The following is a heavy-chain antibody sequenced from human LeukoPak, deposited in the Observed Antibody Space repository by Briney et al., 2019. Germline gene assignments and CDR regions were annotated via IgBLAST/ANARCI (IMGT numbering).Heavy chain of an antibody. V-gene: IGHV4-34*01. CDR1: GGSFSGYY. CDR3: ARVKATEKYYFDY. CDR2: INHSGST. Sequence: SETLSLTCAVYGGSFSGYYWSWIRQPPGKGLEWIGEINHSGSTNYNPSLKSRVTISVDTSKNQFSLKLSSVTAADTAVYYCARVKATEKYYFDYWGQGTLVTVSS. J-gene: IGHJ4*02.